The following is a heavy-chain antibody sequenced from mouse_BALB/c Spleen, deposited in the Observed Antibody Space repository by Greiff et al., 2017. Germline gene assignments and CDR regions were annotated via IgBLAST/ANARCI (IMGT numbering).Heavy chain of an antibody. CDR3: ARGADYVYFDY. D-gene: IGHD2-4*01. CDR2: ISSGGST. V-gene: IGHV5-6-5*01. Sequence: EVQRVESGGGLVKPGGSLKLSCAASGFTFSSYAMSWVRQTPEKRLEWVASISSGGSTYYPDSVKGRFTISRDNARNILYLQMSSLRSEDTAMYYCARGADYVYFDYWGQGTTLTVSS. CDR1: GFTFSSYA. J-gene: IGHJ2*01.